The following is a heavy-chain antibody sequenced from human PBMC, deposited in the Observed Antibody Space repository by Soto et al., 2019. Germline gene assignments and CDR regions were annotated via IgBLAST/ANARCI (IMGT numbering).Heavy chain of an antibody. Sequence: QVQLQESGPGLVKPSQTLYLTCAVSGGYISTGDYYWSWIRQPPGTGLEWIGYIFYTGSAYYNPSLKSRVSLSVDTSKNQFSLRLSSVTAADTAVYYCAWTLGYSALSSWGQGTLVTVSS. CDR2: IFYTGSA. J-gene: IGHJ5*02. V-gene: IGHV4-30-4*01. CDR3: AWTLGYSALSS. CDR1: GGYISTGDYY. D-gene: IGHD4-4*01.